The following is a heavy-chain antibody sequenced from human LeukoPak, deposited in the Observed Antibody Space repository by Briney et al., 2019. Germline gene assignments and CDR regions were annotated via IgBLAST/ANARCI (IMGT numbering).Heavy chain of an antibody. D-gene: IGHD6-13*01. CDR1: GFTFSTYG. CDR2: IWYDGSSQ. Sequence: GGSLRPSCAAPGFTFSTYGMHWVRQAPGKGLEWVAAIWYDGSSQYYADSVKGRFTISRDNSKNILYLQINSLRAEDTAVYYCAKDGQQLAWYFDPWGQGTLVTVSS. J-gene: IGHJ5*02. V-gene: IGHV3-33*06. CDR3: AKDGQQLAWYFDP.